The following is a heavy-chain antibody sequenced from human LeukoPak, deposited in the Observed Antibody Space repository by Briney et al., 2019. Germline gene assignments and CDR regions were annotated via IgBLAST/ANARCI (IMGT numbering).Heavy chain of an antibody. Sequence: VASVKVSCKASGGTFSSYAISWVRRAPGQGLEWMGGIIPIFGTANYAQKFQGRVTITTDESTSTAYMALSSLRSEDTAVYYCARDGHYDSSGYYVHWFDPWGQGPLVTVSS. CDR3: ARDGHYDSSGYYVHWFDP. J-gene: IGHJ5*02. D-gene: IGHD3-22*01. CDR1: GGTFSSYA. V-gene: IGHV1-69*05. CDR2: IIPIFGTA.